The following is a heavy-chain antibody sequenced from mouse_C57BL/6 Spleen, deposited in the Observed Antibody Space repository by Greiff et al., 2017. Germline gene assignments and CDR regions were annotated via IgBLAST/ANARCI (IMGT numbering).Heavy chain of an antibody. CDR1: GYAFSSSW. CDR3: ARDRYYYAMDY. J-gene: IGHJ4*01. CDR2: IYPGDGDT. Sequence: VQLQQSGPELVKPGASVKISCKASGYAFSSSWMNWVKQRPGKGLEWIGRIYPGDGDTNYNGKFKGKATLTADKSSSTAYMQLSSLTSEDSAVYFCARDRYYYAMDYWGQGTSVTVSS. V-gene: IGHV1-82*01.